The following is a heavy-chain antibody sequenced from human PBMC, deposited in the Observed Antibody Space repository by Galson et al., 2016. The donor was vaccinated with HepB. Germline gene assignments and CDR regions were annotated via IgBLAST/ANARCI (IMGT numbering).Heavy chain of an antibody. D-gene: IGHD5-18*01. V-gene: IGHV3-53*01. J-gene: IGHJ3*02. CDR2: FYIGGNT. CDR3: ATVGGSSYGLRSDAFDN. CDR1: GFTVSSDY. Sequence: SLRLSCATSGFTVSSDYMTWVRQAPGKGLEWVSLFYIGGNTYYGNSVKGRFTISRDNSKNTLYLQMNSLRAEDTAIYYCATVGGSSYGLRSDAFDNWGQGTMVTVSS.